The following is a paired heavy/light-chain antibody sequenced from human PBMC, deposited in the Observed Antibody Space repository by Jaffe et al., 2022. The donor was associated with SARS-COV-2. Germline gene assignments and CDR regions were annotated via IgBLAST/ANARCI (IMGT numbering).Heavy chain of an antibody. CDR2: ISGSGVNT. J-gene: IGHJ4*02. D-gene: IGHD3-22*01. CDR1: GFTFSRYA. V-gene: IGHV3-23*01. Sequence: EVQLLESGGGLVQPGGSLRLSCAASGFTFSRYAMNWVRQAPGKGLEWVSAISGSGVNTYYADSVKGRFTISSDNPKNTLFLQMNSLRAEDTAIYYCAKDLGDTSGLYFDYWGRGTLVTVSS. CDR3: AKDLGDTSGLYFDY.
Light chain of an antibody. CDR1: KLGDKY. CDR3: QAWDSSTVV. CDR2: QDN. Sequence: SYDLTQPPSVSVSPGQTASITCSGDKLGDKYVCWYQQKPGQSPVLVIYQDNKWPSGIPDRFSGSNSGNTATLTISGTQSMDEADYYCQAWDSSTVVFGGGTKLTVL. V-gene: IGLV3-1*01. J-gene: IGLJ2*01.